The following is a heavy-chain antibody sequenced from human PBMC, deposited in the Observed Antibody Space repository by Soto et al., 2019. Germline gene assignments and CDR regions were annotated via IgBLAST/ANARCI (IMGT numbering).Heavy chain of an antibody. CDR3: ARRSIAARSTQFDY. Sequence: SETLSLTCTVSGGSISSSSYYWGWIRQPPGKGLEWIGSIYYSGSTYYNPSLKSRVTISVDTSKNQFSLKLSSVTAADTAVYYCARRSIAARSTQFDYWGQGTLVTVSS. V-gene: IGHV4-39*01. J-gene: IGHJ4*02. CDR1: GGSISSSSYY. CDR2: IYYSGST. D-gene: IGHD6-6*01.